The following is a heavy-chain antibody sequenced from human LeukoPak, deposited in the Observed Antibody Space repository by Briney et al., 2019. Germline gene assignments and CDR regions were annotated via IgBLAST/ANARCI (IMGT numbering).Heavy chain of an antibody. CDR2: ITTSSSYV. Sequence: GGSLRLSCTASGFSFSNYNINWVRQAPGKGLEWVSSITTSSSYVFYGNSVKGRFTISRDNAENSVYLQMNSLSVEDTAVYYCAGLDNWSDPWGQGTLVTVSS. J-gene: IGHJ5*02. CDR3: AGLDNWSDP. V-gene: IGHV3-21*01. D-gene: IGHD5/OR15-5a*01. CDR1: GFSFSNYN.